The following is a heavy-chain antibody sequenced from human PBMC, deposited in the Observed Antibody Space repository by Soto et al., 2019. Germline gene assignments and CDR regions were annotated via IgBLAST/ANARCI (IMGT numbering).Heavy chain of an antibody. V-gene: IGHV5-51*01. CDR3: ARCPGYSGYLLGEFDY. D-gene: IGHD5-12*01. CDR2: IYPGDSDT. J-gene: IGHJ4*02. CDR1: GYSFTSYW. Sequence: GESLKISCKGSGYSFTSYWIGWVRQMPGKGLEWMGIIYPGDSDTRYSPSFQGQVTISADKSISTAYLQWSSLKASDTAMYYCARCPGYSGYLLGEFDYWGQGTLVTVSS.